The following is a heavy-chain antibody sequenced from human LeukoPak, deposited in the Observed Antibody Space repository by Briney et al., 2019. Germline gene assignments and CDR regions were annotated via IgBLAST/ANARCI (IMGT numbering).Heavy chain of an antibody. CDR1: GFTFGDYA. Sequence: GRSLRLSCTASGFTFGDYAMSWVRQAPGKGLEWVGFIRGKTYDGTTEYAASVKGRFTISRDDSKSIAYLQMNSLKTEDTAVYYCTRSFRLDLDNSGYYYYWGQGTLVTVSS. CDR3: TRSFRLDLDNSGYYYY. D-gene: IGHD3-22*01. V-gene: IGHV3-49*04. J-gene: IGHJ4*02. CDR2: IRGKTYDGTT.